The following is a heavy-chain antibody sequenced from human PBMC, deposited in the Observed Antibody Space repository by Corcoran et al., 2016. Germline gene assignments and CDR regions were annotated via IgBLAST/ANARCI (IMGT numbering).Heavy chain of an antibody. D-gene: IGHD3-9*01. V-gene: IGHV4-59*01. CDR2: IYYSGST. CDR1: GGSISSYY. J-gene: IGHJ4*02. CDR3: ARGNANYDILTGYYNGPLDY. Sequence: QEQLQESGPGLVKPSETLSLTCTVSGGSISSYYWSWIRQPPGKGLEWIGYIYYSGSTNYNPSLKSRVTISVDTSKNQFSLKLSSVTAADTAVYYCARGNANYDILTGYYNGPLDYWGQGTLVTVSS.